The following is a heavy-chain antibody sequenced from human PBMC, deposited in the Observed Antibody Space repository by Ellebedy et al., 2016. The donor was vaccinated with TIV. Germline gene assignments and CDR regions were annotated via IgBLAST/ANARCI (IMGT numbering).Heavy chain of an antibody. CDR2: INHSGST. CDR3: AREGYSSGWYN. V-gene: IGHV4-34*01. CDR1: GGSFSGYY. J-gene: IGHJ4*02. D-gene: IGHD6-13*01. Sequence: SETLSLTCAVYGGSFSGYYWSWIRQPPGKGLEWIGEINHSGSTDYNPSLKSRVTISVDTSKNQFSLKLSSVTAADTAVYYCAREGYSSGWYNWGQGTLVTVSS.